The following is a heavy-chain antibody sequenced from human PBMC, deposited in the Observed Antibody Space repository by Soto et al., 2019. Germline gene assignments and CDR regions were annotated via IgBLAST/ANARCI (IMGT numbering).Heavy chain of an antibody. D-gene: IGHD1-26*01. CDR2: IIPIFGTA. Sequence: AVKVSCKASGGTFSSYAISWVRQAPGQGLEWMGGIIPIFGTANYAQKFQGRVTITADESTSTAYMELSSLRSEDTAVYYCARDLGYSGSQWSIDYWGQGTLVTVSS. CDR3: ARDLGYSGSQWSIDY. J-gene: IGHJ4*02. V-gene: IGHV1-69*13. CDR1: GGTFSSYA.